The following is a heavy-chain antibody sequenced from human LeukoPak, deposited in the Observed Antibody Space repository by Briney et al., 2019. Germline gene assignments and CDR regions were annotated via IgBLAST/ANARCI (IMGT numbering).Heavy chain of an antibody. CDR2: MRYDGGSQ. J-gene: IGHJ4*02. Sequence: PGMSLRLSCAASGFTLSNSGMHWVRQAPGKGLEWVAVMRYDGGSQYYADPVKGRFTISRENSKNTLYLQMNSLRAEDTAVYYCGRDSSYGVDYWGQGTLVTVSS. CDR1: GFTLSNSG. CDR3: GRDSSYGVDY. D-gene: IGHD3-10*01. V-gene: IGHV3-33*01.